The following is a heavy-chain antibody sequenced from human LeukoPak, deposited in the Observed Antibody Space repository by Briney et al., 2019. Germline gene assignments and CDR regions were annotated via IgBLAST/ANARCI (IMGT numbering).Heavy chain of an antibody. J-gene: IGHJ6*02. D-gene: IGHD6-19*01. CDR1: GFTFSSYG. V-gene: IGHV3-53*01. CDR3: ARDNIAVAGIANYYYYGMDV. Sequence: GGSLRLSCAASGFTFSSYGMHWVRQAPGKGLEWVSVIYSGGSTYYADSVKGRFTISRDNSKNTLYLQMNSLRAEDTAVYYCARDNIAVAGIANYYYYGMDVWGQGTTVTVSS. CDR2: IYSGGST.